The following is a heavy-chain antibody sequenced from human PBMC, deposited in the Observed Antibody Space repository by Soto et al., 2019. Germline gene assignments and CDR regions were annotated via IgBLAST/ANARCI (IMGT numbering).Heavy chain of an antibody. Sequence: PGESLKISCKGSGYSFTSYWISWVRQMPGKGLEWMGRIDPSDSYTNYSPAFQGHVTISGDRSTSTAYLQWSSLKASDTAMFYCARHSGHNYDFDYWGQGALVTGS. CDR1: GYSFTSYW. D-gene: IGHD5-12*01. CDR3: ARHSGHNYDFDY. CDR2: IDPSDSYT. J-gene: IGHJ4*02. V-gene: IGHV5-10-1*01.